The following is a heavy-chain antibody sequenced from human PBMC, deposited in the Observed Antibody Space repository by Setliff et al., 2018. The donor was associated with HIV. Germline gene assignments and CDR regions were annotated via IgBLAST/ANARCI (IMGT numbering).Heavy chain of an antibody. CDR1: RYTFSSYY. CDR3: ARELPGVCYFDD. J-gene: IGHJ4*02. V-gene: IGHV1-46*01. Sequence: VASVKVSCKASRYTFSSYYLHWMRQAPGQGLEWMAMIDTTGSTFYAQTFQGRITMTRDTSTSAIYMELNGLTSEDTAVYYCARELPGVCYFDDWGQGTLVTVSS. CDR2: IDTTGST. D-gene: IGHD2-21*02.